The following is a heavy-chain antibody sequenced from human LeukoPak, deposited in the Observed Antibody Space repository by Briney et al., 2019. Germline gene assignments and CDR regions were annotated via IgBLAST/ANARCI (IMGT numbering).Heavy chain of an antibody. D-gene: IGHD3-3*01. Sequence: PSETLSLTCTVSNGSISSHFWTWVRQPPGKGLEWIGHIHYSGSTNYNPSLKSRVTMSLDTSKNQFSLKLNSVTAADTAVYYCARVLQNYYHMDVWGKGTTDTVSS. J-gene: IGHJ6*03. CDR1: NGSISSHF. CDR2: IHYSGST. CDR3: ARVLQNYYHMDV. V-gene: IGHV4-59*11.